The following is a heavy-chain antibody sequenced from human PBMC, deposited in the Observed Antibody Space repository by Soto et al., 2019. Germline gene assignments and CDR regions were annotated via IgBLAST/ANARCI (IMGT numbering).Heavy chain of an antibody. D-gene: IGHD3-10*01. CDR1: GYTFNDYG. CDR3: ARGWLTRRGEDY. Sequence: QVQLVQSGAEVKQPGASVKVSCKASGYTFNDYGFSWVRRAPGQGLEWMGWNNANNGNTKYAPKVQGRVTMTTDTSTSTAYMELRSLRSDDTAVYYCARGWLTRRGEDYCGQGTLVTVSS. V-gene: IGHV1-18*01. CDR2: NNANNGNT. J-gene: IGHJ4*02.